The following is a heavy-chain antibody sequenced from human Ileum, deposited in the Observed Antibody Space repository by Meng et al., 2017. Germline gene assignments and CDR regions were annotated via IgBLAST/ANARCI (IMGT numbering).Heavy chain of an antibody. CDR3: ARRIRGGSYLG. CDR1: GDSFTDYY. V-gene: IGHV4-34*01. D-gene: IGHD1-26*01. Sequence: QLRLMQWVAGEFKPSEPLSLTCNVYGDSFTDYYWNWIRQPPGKGLEWIGEIHYSGSTNYNPSLESRVTISEDTSQKQFSLRLSSVTAADTAVYYCARRIRGGSYLGWGQGTLVTVSS. CDR2: IHYSGST. J-gene: IGHJ4*02.